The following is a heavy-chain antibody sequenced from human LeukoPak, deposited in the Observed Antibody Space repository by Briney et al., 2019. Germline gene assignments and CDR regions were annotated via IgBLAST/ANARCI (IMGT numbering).Heavy chain of an antibody. Sequence: SETLSLTCSVSDDSITMYYWTWIRQPPGKGLEWIGYVDHTGSTNFNPSLNGRVSISRDTTKNLFSLRLRSVTAADTAVYFCARGRVSSSTWYSTNCYYFYMDVWGKGTTVTVSS. CDR2: VDHTGST. CDR3: ARGRVSSSTWYSTNCYYFYMDV. D-gene: IGHD1-1*01. V-gene: IGHV4-59*01. CDR1: DDSITMYY. J-gene: IGHJ6*03.